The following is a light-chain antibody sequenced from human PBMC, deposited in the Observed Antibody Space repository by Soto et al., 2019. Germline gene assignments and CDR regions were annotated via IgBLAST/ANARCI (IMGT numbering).Light chain of an antibody. V-gene: IGLV2-14*03. CDR1: SSDVGGYKY. CDR3: SSYTGSSTLV. CDR2: DVT. J-gene: IGLJ2*01. Sequence: QSVLTQPASVSGSPGQSITISCTGTSSDVGGYKYVSWYQQHPGKAPKLMIYDVTNRPSGVSNRFSGSKSGNTASLTISGLQADDEADYYCSSYTGSSTLVFGGGTKVTV.